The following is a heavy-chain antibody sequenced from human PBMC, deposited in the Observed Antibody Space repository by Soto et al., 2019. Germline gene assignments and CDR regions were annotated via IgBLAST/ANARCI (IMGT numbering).Heavy chain of an antibody. CDR1: GYTFTSYA. D-gene: IGHD6-19*01. CDR2: INAGNGNT. CDR3: ARDRWAVAGPYYFAY. V-gene: IGHV1-3*01. J-gene: IGHJ4*02. Sequence: ASVKVSCKASGYTFTSYAMHWVRQAPGQRLEWMGWINAGNGNTKYSQKFQGRVTITRDTSASTAYMELSSLRSEDTAVYYCARDRWAVAGPYYFAYWGQGTLVTVSS.